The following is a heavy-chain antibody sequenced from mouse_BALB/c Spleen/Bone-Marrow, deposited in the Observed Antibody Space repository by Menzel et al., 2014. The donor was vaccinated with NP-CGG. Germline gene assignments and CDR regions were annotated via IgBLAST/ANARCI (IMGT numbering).Heavy chain of an antibody. CDR1: GFNIKDTY. D-gene: IGHD1-1*01. CDR2: IDPANGNT. J-gene: IGHJ3*01. V-gene: IGHV14-3*02. CDR3: AFYYYGSGLFAY. Sequence: DVKLQESGAELVKPGASVKLSCTASGFNIKDTYMHWVKQRPEQGLEWIGRIDPANGNTKYDPKFQGKATITADTSSHTAYLQLSSLTSEDTAVYYCAFYYYGSGLFAYWCQGTLVTVSA.